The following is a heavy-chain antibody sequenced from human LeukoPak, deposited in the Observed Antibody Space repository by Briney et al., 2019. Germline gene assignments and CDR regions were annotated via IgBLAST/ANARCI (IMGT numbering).Heavy chain of an antibody. J-gene: IGHJ5*02. V-gene: IGHV4-61*02. Sequence: SETLSLTCTVSGGSINSAGYYWSWIRQPAGKGLEWIGRIYPSGSTNYNPSLKSRVTISLDTSKNQFSLKVTSVTAADTAVYYCARVQLAAAGDGSSYKWFDPWGQGTLVTVSS. CDR1: GGSINSAGYY. CDR2: IYPSGST. D-gene: IGHD6-13*01. CDR3: ARVQLAAAGDGSSYKWFDP.